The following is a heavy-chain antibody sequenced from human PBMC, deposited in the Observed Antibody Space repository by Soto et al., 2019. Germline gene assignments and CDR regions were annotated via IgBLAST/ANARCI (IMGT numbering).Heavy chain of an antibody. CDR3: AKDTSPVVVVAATLLDY. J-gene: IGHJ4*02. Sequence: GGSLRPLFSTSGFHFGYFSLHWGRPGPRKGLEWVSGISWNSGSIGYADSVKGRFTISRDNAKNSLYLQMNSLRAEDTALYYCAKDTSPVVVVAATLLDYWGQGTLVTVSS. CDR2: ISWNSGSI. D-gene: IGHD2-15*01. CDR1: GFHFGYFS. V-gene: IGHV3-9*01.